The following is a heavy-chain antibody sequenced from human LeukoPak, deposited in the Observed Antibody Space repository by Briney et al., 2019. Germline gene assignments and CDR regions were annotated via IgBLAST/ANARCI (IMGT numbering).Heavy chain of an antibody. D-gene: IGHD1-1*01. J-gene: IGHJ1*01. CDR3: ATWHRGTLPRDYFHY. V-gene: IGHV4-59*08. CDR1: VGTTSSYC. Sequence: SETLSLTCIVTVGTTSSYCWNWVRQPPGKGLESIASVCSSGRADYNPSLESRVTILFDTSRNQLSLKLSSVTAADTAVYYCATWHRGTLPRDYFHYRGQGTLVTVSS. CDR2: VCSSGRA.